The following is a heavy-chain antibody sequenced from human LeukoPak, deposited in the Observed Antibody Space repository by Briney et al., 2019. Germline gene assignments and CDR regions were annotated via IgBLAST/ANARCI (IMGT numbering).Heavy chain of an antibody. CDR2: ISSSSSYI. J-gene: IGHJ6*02. Sequence: GGSLRLSCAASGFTFSSYWMHWVRQAPGKGLEWVSSISSSSSYIYYAGSVKGRFTISRDNAKNSLYLQMNSLRAEDTAVYYCARAPEMATTYYYYYYGMDVWGQGTTVTVSS. CDR3: ARAPEMATTYYYYYYGMDV. V-gene: IGHV3-21*01. CDR1: GFTFSSYW. D-gene: IGHD5-12*01.